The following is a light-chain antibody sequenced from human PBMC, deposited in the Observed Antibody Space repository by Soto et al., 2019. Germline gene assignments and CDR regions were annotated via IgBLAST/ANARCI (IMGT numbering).Light chain of an antibody. V-gene: IGLV4-69*01. CDR1: SGHSSYA. Sequence: QPVLTQSPSDSASLGASVKLTCTLSSGHSSYAIAWHQQQPEKGPRYLMKVNSDGSHSKGDGIPDRFSGSSSGAERYLIISSLQSEDEADYYCQTWGTGIRVFGGGTKLTVL. CDR2: VNSDGSH. CDR3: QTWGTGIRV. J-gene: IGLJ3*02.